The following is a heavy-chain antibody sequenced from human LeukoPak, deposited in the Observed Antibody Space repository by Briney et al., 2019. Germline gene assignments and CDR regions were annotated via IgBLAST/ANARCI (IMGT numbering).Heavy chain of an antibody. CDR1: GFTFSSYA. J-gene: IGHJ4*02. V-gene: IGHV4-39*07. CDR2: IYYSGNT. Sequence: GSLRLSCAASGFTFSSYAMSRIRQPPGKGLEWIGSIYYSGNTYYNPSLKSRVTISVDTSKNQFSLKLGSVTAADTAVYYCARGGLYGDYYLYWGQGTLVTVSS. CDR3: ARGGLYGDYYLY. D-gene: IGHD4-17*01.